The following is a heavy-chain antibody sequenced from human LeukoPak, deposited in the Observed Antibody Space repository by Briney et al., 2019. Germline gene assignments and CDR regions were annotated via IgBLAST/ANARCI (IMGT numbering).Heavy chain of an antibody. CDR3: ARGGRDFGFDY. CDR1: GFTFSSYT. Sequence: PGGSLRLSCAASGFTFSSYTMIWVRQAPGKGLEWVSCISGSTSPIYYADSVKGRFTISRDNAKNSLYLQMNSLGDEDTAVYYCARGGRDFGFDYWGQGSLVTVSS. J-gene: IGHJ4*02. CDR2: ISGSTSPI. D-gene: IGHD4-17*01. V-gene: IGHV3-48*02.